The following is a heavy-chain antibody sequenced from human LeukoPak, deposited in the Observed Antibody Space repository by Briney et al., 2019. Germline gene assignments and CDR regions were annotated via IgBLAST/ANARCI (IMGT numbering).Heavy chain of an antibody. J-gene: IGHJ4*02. CDR1: GFTFTNYA. CDR3: ARYAWSLGPAPGTPLFDY. V-gene: IGHV3-30-3*01. CDR2: ISYDGTDK. Sequence: QPGRSLRLSCAASGFTFTNYAMHWVRQAPGKGLEWVALISYDGTDKYYANSVKGRFTISRDNSDNTLYLQVNSLRAEDTAVYYCARYAWSLGPAPGTPLFDYWGRGTLVTVSS. D-gene: IGHD6-13*01.